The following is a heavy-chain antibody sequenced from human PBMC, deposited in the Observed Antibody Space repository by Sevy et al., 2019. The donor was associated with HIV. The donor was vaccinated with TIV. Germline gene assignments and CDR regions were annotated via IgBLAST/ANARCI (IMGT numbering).Heavy chain of an antibody. V-gene: IGHV3-74*01. CDR3: VRVRITGAPYYYYGMDV. CDR2: IKGDGSSR. Sequence: GGSLRLSCAASGFIFSSHWMHWVRQAPGKGLMWVSRIKGDGSSRSYADSVEGRFTISRDNAKNTLYLKMNSLRAEDTALYYCVRVRITGAPYYYYGMDVWGQGTTVTVSS. J-gene: IGHJ6*02. CDR1: GFIFSSHW. D-gene: IGHD1-20*01.